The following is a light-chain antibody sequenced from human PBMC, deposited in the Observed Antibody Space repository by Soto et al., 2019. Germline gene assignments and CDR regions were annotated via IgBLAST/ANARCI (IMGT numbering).Light chain of an antibody. J-gene: IGLJ2*01. Sequence: QPVLTQPPSVSGAPGQRVTISCTGSSSNIGAGYEVHWYQQLPGTAPKLLIYANSNRPSGVPDRFSGSRSGTSASLAITGLQAEDEADYYCQSYDSSLSGHVVFGGGTKLTVL. CDR1: SSNIGAGYE. V-gene: IGLV1-40*01. CDR3: QSYDSSLSGHVV. CDR2: ANS.